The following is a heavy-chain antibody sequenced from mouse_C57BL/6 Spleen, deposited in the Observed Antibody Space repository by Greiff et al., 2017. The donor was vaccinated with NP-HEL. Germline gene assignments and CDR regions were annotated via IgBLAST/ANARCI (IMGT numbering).Heavy chain of an antibody. Sequence: EVKLMESGPGLVKPSQSLSLTCSVTGYSITSGYYWNWIRQFPGNKLEWMGYISYDGSNNYNPSLKNRISITRDTSKNQFFLKLNSVTTEDTATYYCAREGYDGVFAYWGQGTLVTVSA. CDR3: AREGYDGVFAY. J-gene: IGHJ3*01. D-gene: IGHD2-2*01. CDR1: GYSITSGYY. CDR2: ISYDGSN. V-gene: IGHV3-6*01.